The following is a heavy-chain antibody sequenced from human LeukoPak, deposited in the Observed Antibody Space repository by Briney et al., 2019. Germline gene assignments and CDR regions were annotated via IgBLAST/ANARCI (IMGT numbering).Heavy chain of an antibody. J-gene: IGHJ4*02. CDR1: GFTFSSYS. D-gene: IGHD2-2*01. Sequence: GGSLRLSCAASGFTFSSYSMNWVRQAPGKGLEWVSSISSSSSYIYYADSVKGRFTISRDNAKNSLYLQMNSLRAEDTAVYYCARDLGRYCSITSCYPWDYWGQGTLVTVSS. CDR2: ISSSSSYI. V-gene: IGHV3-21*01. CDR3: ARDLGRYCSITSCYPWDY.